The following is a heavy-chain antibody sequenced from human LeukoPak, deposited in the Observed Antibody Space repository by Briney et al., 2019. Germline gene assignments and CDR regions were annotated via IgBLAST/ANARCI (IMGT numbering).Heavy chain of an antibody. Sequence: PGGSLRLSCTASGFTFSNHWMSWVRQAPGKGLEGVANIKQDGSEKYYVDSVKGRFTISRDNAKNSLYLQMNSLRAEDTAVYYCARGGGSYYNYWGQGTLVTVSS. CDR3: ARGGGSYYNY. CDR1: GFTFSNHW. D-gene: IGHD1-26*01. J-gene: IGHJ4*02. V-gene: IGHV3-7*04. CDR2: IKQDGSEK.